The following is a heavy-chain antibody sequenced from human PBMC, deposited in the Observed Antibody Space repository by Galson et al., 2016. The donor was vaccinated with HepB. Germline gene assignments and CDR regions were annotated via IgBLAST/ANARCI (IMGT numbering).Heavy chain of an antibody. Sequence: SLRLSCAASGFTFNRYTMNWVRQAPGKGLEWVAYISSSSSYIYYADSVKGRFTISRDNAKKSLYLQMNSLRAEDTAVYYCARAPIEVDGMRHYYYGMDVWGQGTTVTGSS. CDR1: GFTFNRYT. CDR3: ARAPIEVDGMRHYYYGMDV. D-gene: IGHD6-13*01. V-gene: IGHV3-21*01. CDR2: ISSSSSYI. J-gene: IGHJ6*02.